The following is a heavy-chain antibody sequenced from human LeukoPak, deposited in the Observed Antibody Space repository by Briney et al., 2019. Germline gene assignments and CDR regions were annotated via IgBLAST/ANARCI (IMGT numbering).Heavy chain of an antibody. Sequence: GGSLRLSCAASGLTFSSYAMHWVRQAPGKGLEYVSAISSNGGSTYYANSVKGRFTISRDNSKNTLYLQMNSLRAEDTAVYYCARGPGKASFDYWGQGTLVTVSS. CDR3: ARGPGKASFDY. D-gene: IGHD3-10*01. J-gene: IGHJ4*02. CDR2: ISSNGGST. CDR1: GLTFSSYA. V-gene: IGHV3-64*01.